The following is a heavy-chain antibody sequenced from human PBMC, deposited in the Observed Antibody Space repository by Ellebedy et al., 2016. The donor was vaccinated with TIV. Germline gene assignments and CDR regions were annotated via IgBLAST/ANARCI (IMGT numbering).Heavy chain of an antibody. V-gene: IGHV3-7*01. CDR3: VTTQNPFDS. CDR1: ESTFSSYW. CDR2: LKQDGSEK. J-gene: IGHJ4*02. Sequence: PGGSLRLSCAASESTFSSYWMRWVRQAPGKGLEWVAALKQDGSEKNYVDAVKGRFTISMDNAKNSLYLHMNSLRVQDTAVYYCVTTQNPFDSWGQGTLVTVSS. D-gene: IGHD2-15*01.